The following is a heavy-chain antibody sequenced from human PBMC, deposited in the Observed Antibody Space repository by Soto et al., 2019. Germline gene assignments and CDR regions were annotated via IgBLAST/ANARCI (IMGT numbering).Heavy chain of an antibody. Sequence: QVLLQESGPGLVKPSETLSLTCTVSGGSINNYYWNWIRQPPGKGLEWIGSIHYSGSTNYKPSLKSRVTISVDTSKNQFSLKLNSVTAADTAVYYCATGRFSALVRGVLRFDPWGQGTLVTVSS. CDR3: ATGRFSALVRGVLRFDP. D-gene: IGHD3-10*01. CDR1: GGSINNYY. CDR2: IHYSGST. J-gene: IGHJ5*02. V-gene: IGHV4-59*01.